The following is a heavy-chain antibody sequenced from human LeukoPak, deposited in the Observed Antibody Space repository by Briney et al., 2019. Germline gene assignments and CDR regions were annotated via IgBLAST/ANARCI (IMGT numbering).Heavy chain of an antibody. J-gene: IGHJ5*02. D-gene: IGHD3-10*01. CDR2: INHSGST. CDR1: GGSFSGYY. CDR3: ARHGWSGWGYYGSGSNYNWFDP. Sequence: SETLSLTCAVYGGSFSGYYWSWIRQPPGKGLEWIGEINHSGSTNYNPSLKSRVTISVDTSKNQFSLKLSSVTAADTAVYYCARHGWSGWGYYGSGSNYNWFDPWGQGTLVTVSS. V-gene: IGHV4-34*01.